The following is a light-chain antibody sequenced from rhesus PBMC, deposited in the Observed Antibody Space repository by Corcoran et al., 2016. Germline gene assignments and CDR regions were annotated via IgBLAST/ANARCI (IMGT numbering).Light chain of an antibody. Sequence: DIQMTQSPSFLSASVGDTVTITCRASQGISSWSAWYQQKPGKAPRLLVYKASNLQSGVPPRFSGSGSGTEFTHTISSLRSEDFATYYCQQYGSRPFPFGPGTKLDIK. V-gene: IGKV1-22*01. CDR2: KAS. CDR3: QQYGSRPFP. J-gene: IGKJ3*01. CDR1: QGISSW.